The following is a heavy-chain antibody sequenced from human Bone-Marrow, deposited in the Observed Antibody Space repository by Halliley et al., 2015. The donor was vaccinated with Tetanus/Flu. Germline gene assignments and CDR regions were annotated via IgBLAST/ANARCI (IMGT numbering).Heavy chain of an antibody. CDR2: ISRSGGST. Sequence: ISRSGGSTYYAGSVKGRFTISRDNSKNTLFLQMNSLRDEDTALYYCARTDYYESRARIYFFDYWGRGTLVTVSS. V-gene: IGHV3-23*01. CDR3: ARTDYYESRARIYFFDY. D-gene: IGHD3-22*01. J-gene: IGHJ4*02.